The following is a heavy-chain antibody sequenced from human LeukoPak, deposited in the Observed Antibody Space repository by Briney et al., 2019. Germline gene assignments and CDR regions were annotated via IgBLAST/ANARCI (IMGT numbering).Heavy chain of an antibody. Sequence: SETLSLTCAVYGGSFSGNYWSWIRQPPGKGLEWIGEINHSGSTNYNPSLKSRVTISVDTSKNQFSLKLSSVTAADTAVYYCARHIAFHANLDYWGQGTLVTVSS. CDR3: ARHIAFHANLDY. V-gene: IGHV4-34*01. D-gene: IGHD3-3*02. CDR1: GGSFSGNY. CDR2: INHSGST. J-gene: IGHJ4*02.